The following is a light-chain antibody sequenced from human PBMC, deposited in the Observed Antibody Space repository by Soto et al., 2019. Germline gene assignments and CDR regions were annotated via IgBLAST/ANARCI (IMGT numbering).Light chain of an antibody. CDR3: QQYGSSPRT. CDR1: QSVSSF. J-gene: IGKJ1*01. V-gene: IGKV3-11*01. Sequence: EIVLTQSPDTLSLSPGERATLSCRASQSVSSFLAWYQQKPGQAPRLLIYDASNRATGIPARFSGSGSGTDFTLTISSLEPEDSAVYYCQQYGSSPRTFGQGTKVDIK. CDR2: DAS.